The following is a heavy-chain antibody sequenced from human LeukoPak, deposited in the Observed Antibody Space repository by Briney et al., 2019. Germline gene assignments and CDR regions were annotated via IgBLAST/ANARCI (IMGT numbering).Heavy chain of an antibody. CDR1: GGSFSGYY. CDR3: ASEVVAATLDY. D-gene: IGHD2-15*01. J-gene: IGHJ4*02. Sequence: SETLSLTCAVYGGSFSGYYWSWIRQPPGKGLERIGEINHSGSTNYNPSLKSRVTISVDTSKNQFSLKLSSVTAADTAVYYWASEVVAATLDYWGQGTLVTVSS. CDR2: INHSGST. V-gene: IGHV4-34*01.